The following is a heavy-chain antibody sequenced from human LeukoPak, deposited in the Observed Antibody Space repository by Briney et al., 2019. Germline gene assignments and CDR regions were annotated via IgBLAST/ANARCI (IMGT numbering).Heavy chain of an antibody. Sequence: GGSLRLSCAASGFTFSNSGMHWVRQAPGKGLEWVAFLRYDGSNKFYTDSVKGRFTISRDNSKKTLYLQMNSLRAEDAAVYSCAKDSIYGGWGNAFDIWGQGTMVTVSS. V-gene: IGHV3-30*02. CDR1: GFTFSNSG. CDR3: AKDSIYGGWGNAFDI. D-gene: IGHD2/OR15-2a*01. J-gene: IGHJ3*02. CDR2: LRYDGSNK.